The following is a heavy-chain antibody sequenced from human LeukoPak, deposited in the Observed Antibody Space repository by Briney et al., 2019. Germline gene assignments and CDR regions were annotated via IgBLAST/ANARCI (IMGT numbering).Heavy chain of an antibody. J-gene: IGHJ4*02. V-gene: IGHV1-69*01. CDR1: GGTFSSYA. D-gene: IGHD6-13*01. CDR2: IIPIFGTA. Sequence: ASVKVCCKASGGTFSSYAISWVRQAPGQGLEWMGGIIPIFGTANYAQKFQGRVTITADESTSTAYMELSSLRSEDTAVYYCASGGSSWYNYFDYWGQGTLVTVSS. CDR3: ASGGSSWYNYFDY.